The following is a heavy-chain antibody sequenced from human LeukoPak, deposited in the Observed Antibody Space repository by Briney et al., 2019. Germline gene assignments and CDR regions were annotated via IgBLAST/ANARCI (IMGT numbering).Heavy chain of an antibody. J-gene: IGHJ4*02. V-gene: IGHV3-23*01. Sequence: GGSLRLSCAASGFTFSSYAMSWVRQAPGKGLEWVSAISRSGGSTYYAASVKGRFTISRDNSKNLLYLQMNGLGAEDTAVYNCAKVFDPTLVRRAGIDYWGQGTLVTVSS. D-gene: IGHD3-10*01. CDR1: GFTFSSYA. CDR2: ISRSGGST. CDR3: AKVFDPTLVRRAGIDY.